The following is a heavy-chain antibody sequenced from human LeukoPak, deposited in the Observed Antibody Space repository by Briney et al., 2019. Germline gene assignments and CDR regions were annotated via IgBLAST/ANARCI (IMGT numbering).Heavy chain of an antibody. CDR1: GSTFTIYY. Sequence: SCTASGSTFTIYYMHWVRQAPGKGLEWVSYIRSSGSPIYYADSVKGRFTISRDNAKNSVYLQMNSLRDEDTAVYYCVRDPDALDYWGQGTLVTVSS. J-gene: IGHJ4*02. CDR3: VRDPDALDY. V-gene: IGHV3-48*02. CDR2: IRSSGSPI.